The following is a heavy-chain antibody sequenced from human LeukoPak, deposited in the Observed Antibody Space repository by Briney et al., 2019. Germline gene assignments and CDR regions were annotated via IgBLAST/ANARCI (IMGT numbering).Heavy chain of an antibody. J-gene: IGHJ4*02. Sequence: ASVKVSCKASGYTLTSYYLHWVRQAPGQRLEWMGWINAGNGNTKYSQKFQGRVTITRDTSASTAYMELSSLRSEDTAVYYCARGLATVTTLGYWGQGTLVTVSS. CDR3: ARGLATVTTLGY. D-gene: IGHD4-17*01. CDR1: GYTLTSYY. CDR2: INAGNGNT. V-gene: IGHV1-3*01.